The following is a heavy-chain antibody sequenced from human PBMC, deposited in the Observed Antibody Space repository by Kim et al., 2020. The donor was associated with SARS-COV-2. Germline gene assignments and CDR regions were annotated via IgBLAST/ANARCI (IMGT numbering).Heavy chain of an antibody. CDR2: ILGRDGST. CDR3: ASESSRRAAY. J-gene: IGHJ4*02. CDR1: GFTFSTYD. Sequence: GGSLRLSCAASGFTFSTYDMSWVRQAPGKGLEWVSAILGRDGSTFYADSVKGRFTISRDNSKNTLFLQLNSLRAEDTALYYCASESSRRAAYWGQGTLVT. V-gene: IGHV3-23*01. D-gene: IGHD2-21*01.